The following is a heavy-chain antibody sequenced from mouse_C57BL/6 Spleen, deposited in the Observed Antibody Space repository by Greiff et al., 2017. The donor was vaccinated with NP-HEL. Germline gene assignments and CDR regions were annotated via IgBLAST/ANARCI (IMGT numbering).Heavy chain of an antibody. V-gene: IGHV1-18*01. D-gene: IGHD2-5*01. Sequence: EVQLQQSGPELVKPGASVKIPCKASGYTFTDYNMDWVKQSHGKSLEWIGDINPNNGGTIYNQKFKGKATLTVDKSSSTAYMELRSLTSEDTAVYYCARDSNNWYFDVWGTGTTVTVSS. CDR3: ARDSNNWYFDV. CDR1: GYTFTDYN. J-gene: IGHJ1*03. CDR2: INPNNGGT.